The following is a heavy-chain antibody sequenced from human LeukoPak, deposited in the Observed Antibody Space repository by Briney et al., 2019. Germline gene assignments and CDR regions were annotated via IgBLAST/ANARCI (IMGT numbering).Heavy chain of an antibody. V-gene: IGHV3-30*02. J-gene: IGHJ1*01. Sequence: GGSLRLSCASSGFSLINSDMHWVRQAPGKGPEWVAFIRYDGSDKYYADSLKGRFTISRDNSKNTLYLQMNSLRAEDTAVYYCARSPTGRATMIEAYFQHWGQGTLVTVSS. CDR2: IRYDGSDK. D-gene: IGHD3-22*01. CDR3: ARSPTGRATMIEAYFQH. CDR1: GFSLINSD.